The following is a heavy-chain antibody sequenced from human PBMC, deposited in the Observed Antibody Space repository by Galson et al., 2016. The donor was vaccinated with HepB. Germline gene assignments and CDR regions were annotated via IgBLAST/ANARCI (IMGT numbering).Heavy chain of an antibody. Sequence: SLRLSCAASGFTFGSFAMSWVRQAPGKGLEWISYVSNTTFDTDYADSVKGRFTISRDNAKNSLYLQMNSLRAEDTAVYYCARMPGYCSNIRCYARGWYFDLWGRGALITVSS. V-gene: IGHV3-11*06. J-gene: IGHJ2*01. CDR2: VSNTTFDT. CDR3: ARMPGYCSNIRCYARGWYFDL. D-gene: IGHD2-2*01. CDR1: GFTFGSFA.